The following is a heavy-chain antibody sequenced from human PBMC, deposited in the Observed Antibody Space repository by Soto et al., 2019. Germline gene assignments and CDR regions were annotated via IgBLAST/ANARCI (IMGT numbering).Heavy chain of an antibody. CDR2: IIPIFGTA. Sequence: ASVKVSCKASGGTFSSYAISWVRQAPGQGLEWMGGIIPIFGTANYAQKFQGRVTITADESTSTAYMELSSLRSEDTAVYYCARGSGSEPFFAFDIWGQGTMVTVSS. CDR3: ARGSGSEPFFAFDI. D-gene: IGHD1-26*01. J-gene: IGHJ3*02. V-gene: IGHV1-69*13. CDR1: GGTFSSYA.